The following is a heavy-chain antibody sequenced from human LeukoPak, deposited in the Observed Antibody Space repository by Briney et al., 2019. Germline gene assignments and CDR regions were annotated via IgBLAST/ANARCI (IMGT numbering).Heavy chain of an antibody. J-gene: IGHJ4*02. CDR3: ARARGGYDLDY. CDR2: IKQDGGEK. CDR1: GFTFSSFW. V-gene: IGHV3-7*01. D-gene: IGHD5-12*01. Sequence: GGSLRLSCAASGFTFSSFWMSWVRQAPGKGLEWVANIKQDGGEKYYVESVKGRFTISRDNVKNSLYLQMNSLRVEDTAVYYCARARGGYDLDYWGQGTLVTVSS.